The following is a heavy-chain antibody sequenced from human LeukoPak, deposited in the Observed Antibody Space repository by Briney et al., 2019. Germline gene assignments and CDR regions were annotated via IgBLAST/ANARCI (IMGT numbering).Heavy chain of an antibody. CDR2: IYYSGST. CDR3: ARRGNWGSWYYFDY. V-gene: IGHV4-59*08. J-gene: IGHJ4*02. D-gene: IGHD7-27*01. Sequence: PSETLSLTCTVSGGSISSYYWSWMRQPPGKGLEWIGYIYYSGSTNYNPSLKSRVTISVDTSKNQFSLKLSSVTAADTAVYYCARRGNWGSWYYFDYWAREPWSPSPQ. CDR1: GGSISSYY.